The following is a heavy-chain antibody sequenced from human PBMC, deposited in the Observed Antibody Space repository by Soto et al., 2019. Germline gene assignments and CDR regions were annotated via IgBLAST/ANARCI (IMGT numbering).Heavy chain of an antibody. CDR3: AKKSCSSPGCPYGMDV. CDR1: GFNFNAYV. V-gene: IGHV3-23*01. Sequence: EVQLLESGGGLVQPGGSLRLSCAASGFNFNAYVMNWVRQAPGKGLEWVSIISFTGDSRYYADSVKNRFIISRDNSQNTLYLQMMSLRADDTAVYDCAKKSCSSPGCPYGMDVWGQGTTVTAS. D-gene: IGHD2-2*01. CDR2: ISFTGDSR. J-gene: IGHJ6*02.